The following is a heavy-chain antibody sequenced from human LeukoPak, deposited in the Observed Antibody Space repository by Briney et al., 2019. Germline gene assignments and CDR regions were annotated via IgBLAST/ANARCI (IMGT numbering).Heavy chain of an antibody. CDR3: AAIAAAFP. V-gene: IGHV3-21*06. CDR2: ITSSSSYI. J-gene: IGHJ5*02. CDR1: GFTFSSYS. Sequence: GGSLRLSCAASGFTFSSYSMNWVRQAPGKGLEWVSSITSSSSYIYYADSVKGRFTISRVNAKNSLYLQMNSLRVEDTAVYYCAAIAAAFPWGQGTLVTVSS. D-gene: IGHD6-13*01.